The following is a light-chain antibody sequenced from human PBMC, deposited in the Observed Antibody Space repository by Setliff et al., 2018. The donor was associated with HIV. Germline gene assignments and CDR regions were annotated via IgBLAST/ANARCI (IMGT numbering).Light chain of an antibody. CDR2: DND. CDR3: GTWDSSLSVKKVV. J-gene: IGLJ2*01. Sequence: QSVLTQPPSVSAAPGQKVTISCSGGNSNIGNNYVSWYQQLPGTAPKLLIYDNDKRPSGIPDRFSGSKSGTSATLDITGLQTGDEADYYCGTWDSSLSVKKVVFGGGTKVTVL. V-gene: IGLV1-51*01. CDR1: NSNIGNNY.